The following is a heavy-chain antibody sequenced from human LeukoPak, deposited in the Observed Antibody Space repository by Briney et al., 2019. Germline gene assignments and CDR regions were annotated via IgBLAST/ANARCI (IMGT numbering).Heavy chain of an antibody. CDR3: ARVRLQMYQLLPEANDY. Sequence: ASVKVSCKASGYTFTSYGISWVRQAPGQGLEWMGWISAHNGNTNYAQKLQGRVTMTTDTSTSTAYMELRSLRSDDTAVYYCARVRLQMYQLLPEANDYWGQGTLVTVSS. CDR1: GYTFTSYG. CDR2: ISAHNGNT. D-gene: IGHD2-2*01. J-gene: IGHJ4*02. V-gene: IGHV1-18*01.